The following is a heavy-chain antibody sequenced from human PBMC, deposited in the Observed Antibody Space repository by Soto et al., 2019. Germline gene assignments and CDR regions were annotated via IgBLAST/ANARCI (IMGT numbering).Heavy chain of an antibody. D-gene: IGHD3-10*01. Sequence: PSETLSLTCTVSGGSISSSSYYWGWIRQPPGKGLEWIGSIYYSGSTYYNPSLKSRVTISVDTSKNQFSLKLSSVTAADTAVYYCARLYGSGSYWYFDPWGQGTLVTVSS. CDR2: IYYSGST. CDR3: ARLYGSGSYWYFDP. J-gene: IGHJ5*02. V-gene: IGHV4-39*01. CDR1: GGSISSSSYY.